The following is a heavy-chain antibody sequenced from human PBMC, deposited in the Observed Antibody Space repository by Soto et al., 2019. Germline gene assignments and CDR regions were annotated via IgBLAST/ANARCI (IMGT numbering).Heavy chain of an antibody. Sequence: SVKVSCTASGFPFPSSAVQWVRQARGQRLEWIGWIVVGSGNTNYAQKFPERVPITRDMSTSTAYMELITLRSEDTAVYYCAAPRFTVGVVMAQVDVWGQGTTVTVSS. CDR2: IVVGSGNT. CDR3: AAPRFTVGVVMAQVDV. V-gene: IGHV1-58*01. D-gene: IGHD3-3*01. CDR1: GFPFPSSA. J-gene: IGHJ6*02.